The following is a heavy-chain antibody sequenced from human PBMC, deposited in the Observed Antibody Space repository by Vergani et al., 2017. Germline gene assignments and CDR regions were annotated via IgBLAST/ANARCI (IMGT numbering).Heavy chain of an antibody. CDR3: ARVVCGGSCYDRQTDY. CDR1: GGTFSSYA. D-gene: IGHD2-15*01. J-gene: IGHJ4*02. Sequence: QVQLVQSGAEVKKPGSSVKVSCKASGGTFSSYAISWVRQAPGQGLEWMGGIIPIFGTANYAQKFQGRVTITADESTSTAYMELNSLRAEDTAVYYCARVVCGGSCYDRQTDYWGQGTLVTVSS. V-gene: IGHV1-69*01. CDR2: IIPIFGTA.